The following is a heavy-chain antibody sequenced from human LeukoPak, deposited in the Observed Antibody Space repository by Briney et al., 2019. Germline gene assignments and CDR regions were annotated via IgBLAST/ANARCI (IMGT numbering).Heavy chain of an antibody. V-gene: IGHV1-2*02. D-gene: IGHD4-23*01. Sequence: GASVKVSCKASGYTFTGYYMHWVRQAPGQGLEWMGWINPNSGGTNYAQKFQGRVTMTRDTSISTAYMELSSLRSEDTAVYYCARGDSPDYGGNSDYYYYMDVWGKGTTVTVSS. J-gene: IGHJ6*03. CDR1: GYTFTGYY. CDR2: INPNSGGT. CDR3: ARGDSPDYGGNSDYYYYMDV.